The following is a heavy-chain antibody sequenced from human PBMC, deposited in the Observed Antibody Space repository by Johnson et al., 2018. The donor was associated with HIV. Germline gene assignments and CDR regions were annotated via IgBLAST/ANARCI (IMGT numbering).Heavy chain of an antibody. V-gene: IGHV3-11*04. D-gene: IGHD3-10*01. CDR3: AKEWAGFGETHDTVDI. Sequence: QVQLVESGGGVVQPGRSLRLSCTASGFTFSDYYMSWIRQAPGKGLEWVSHISGSSNNIFYADSVKGRFTISRDNAKNSLYLQMNSLRAEDTALYYCAKEWAGFGETHDTVDIWGQGTMVTVSS. J-gene: IGHJ3*02. CDR1: GFTFSDYY. CDR2: ISGSSNNI.